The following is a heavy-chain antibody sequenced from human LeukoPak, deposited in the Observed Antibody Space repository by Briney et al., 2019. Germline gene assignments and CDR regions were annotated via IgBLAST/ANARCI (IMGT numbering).Heavy chain of an antibody. V-gene: IGHV3-9*01. J-gene: IGHJ6*02. CDR1: GFTFDDYA. CDR2: ISWNSGSI. Sequence: PGRSLRLSCAASGFTFDDYAMHWVRQAPGKGLEWVSGISWNSGSIGYADSVKGRFTISRDNAKNSLYLQMNSLRAEDTALYYCAKSGRTYYDILTGYYTPTHYYGMDVWGQGPTVTVSS. D-gene: IGHD3-9*01. CDR3: AKSGRTYYDILTGYYTPTHYYGMDV.